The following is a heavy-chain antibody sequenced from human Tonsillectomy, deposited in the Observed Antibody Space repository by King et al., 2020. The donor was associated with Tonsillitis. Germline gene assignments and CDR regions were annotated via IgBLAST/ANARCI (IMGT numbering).Heavy chain of an antibody. D-gene: IGHD3-10*01. CDR2: INHSGST. J-gene: IGHJ6*02. CDR1: GGSFSGYY. Sequence: VQLQQWGAGLLKPSETLSLTCAVYGGSFSGYYWSWIRQPPGKGLEWIGEINHSGSTNYNPSLKSRVTISVDTSKNQFSLKLSSVTAADTAVYYFARIGVGRGVIITPLDYYGMDVWGQGTPVTVSS. CDR3: ARIGVGRGVIITPLDYYGMDV. V-gene: IGHV4-34*01.